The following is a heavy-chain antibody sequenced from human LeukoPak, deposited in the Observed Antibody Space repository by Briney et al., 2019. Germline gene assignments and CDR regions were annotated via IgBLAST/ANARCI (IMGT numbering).Heavy chain of an antibody. CDR2: ISAYNGNT. J-gene: IGHJ4*02. V-gene: IGHV1-18*01. CDR3: ARDRRRSVSGWYAPPLDY. D-gene: IGHD6-19*01. CDR1: GYTFTSYG. Sequence: ASVKVSCKASGYTFTSYGISWVRQAPGQGLEWMGWISAYNGNTNYAQKLQGRVTMTTDTSTSTAYMELRSLRSDDTAVYYCARDRRRSVSGWYAPPLDYWGQGTLVTVSS.